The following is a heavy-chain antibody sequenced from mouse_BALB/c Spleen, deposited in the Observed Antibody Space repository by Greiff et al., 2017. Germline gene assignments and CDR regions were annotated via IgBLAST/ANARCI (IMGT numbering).Heavy chain of an antibody. CDR1: GFSLTSYD. V-gene: IGHV2-9-2*01. D-gene: IGHD2-10*02. J-gene: IGHJ3*01. CDR2: IWTGGGT. CDR3: VRDREYGPSFAY. Sequence: VQLQESGPGLVAPSQSLYITCTVSGFSLTSYDIHWVRQPPGKGLEWLGVIWTGGGTTYNSDFMSRLSINKDNSKSQVFLKMNSLQTDDTAIYYGVRDREYGPSFAYWGQGTLVTVSA.